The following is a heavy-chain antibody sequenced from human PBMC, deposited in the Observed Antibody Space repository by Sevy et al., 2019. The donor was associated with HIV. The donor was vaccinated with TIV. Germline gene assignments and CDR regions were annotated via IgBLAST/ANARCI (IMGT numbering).Heavy chain of an antibody. CDR3: STDPIIVLLVTDGMDV. J-gene: IGHJ6*02. Sequence: GGSLRLSCAASGFSFSHAWMTWVRQAPGKGLEWVGRIKSKPDGGTIDYAAPVKGRFTISRDDSKNTLYLQINSLKTEDTAVYYCSTDPIIVLLVTDGMDVWGQGTTVTVSS. D-gene: IGHD2-8*02. CDR1: GFSFSHAW. V-gene: IGHV3-15*01. CDR2: IKSKPDGGTI.